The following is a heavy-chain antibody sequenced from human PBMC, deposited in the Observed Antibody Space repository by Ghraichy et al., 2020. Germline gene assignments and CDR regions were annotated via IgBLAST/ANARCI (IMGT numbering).Heavy chain of an antibody. J-gene: IGHJ4*02. CDR3: AISTVYSSSPLLPEPVDY. CDR1: GGSISSYY. D-gene: IGHD6-6*01. V-gene: IGHV4-4*07. Sequence: SETLSLTCTVSGGSISSYYWSWIRQPAGKGLEWIGRIYTSGSTNYNPSLKSRVTMSVDTSKNQFSLKLSSVTAADTAVYYCAISTVYSSSPLLPEPVDYWGQGTLVTVSS. CDR2: IYTSGST.